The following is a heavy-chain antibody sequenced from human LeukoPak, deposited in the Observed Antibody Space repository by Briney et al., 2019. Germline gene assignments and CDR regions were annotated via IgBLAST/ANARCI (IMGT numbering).Heavy chain of an antibody. V-gene: IGHV3-53*01. Sequence: GGSLRLSCAASGFTLSRSWMHCGRPGPGKGLEWVSATCSGVSTYYADYVKARFTIYRDNSKNTLYLQMNSLRAEDTAVYYCAREEDVWGQATTVTVSS. J-gene: IGHJ6*02. CDR2: TCSGVST. CDR1: GFTLSRSW. CDR3: AREEDV.